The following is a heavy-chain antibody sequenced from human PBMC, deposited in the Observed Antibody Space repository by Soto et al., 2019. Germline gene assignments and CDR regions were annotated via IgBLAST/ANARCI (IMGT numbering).Heavy chain of an antibody. CDR1: GFPFTSYC. D-gene: IGHD3-10*01. CDR2: ISYDGSNK. V-gene: IGHV3-30*03. CDR3: VGGQYYFDY. J-gene: IGHJ4*02. Sequence: QVQLVESGGGVVQPGRSLRLSCVASGFPFTSYCMHWVREAPGKGLEWVAVISYDGSNKYYADSVKGRFTISRDNSKNTLYLQMNSLRPEDTALYYCVGGQYYFDYRGQGTLVTVSS.